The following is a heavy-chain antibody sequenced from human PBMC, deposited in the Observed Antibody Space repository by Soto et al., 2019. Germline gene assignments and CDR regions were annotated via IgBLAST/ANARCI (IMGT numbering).Heavy chain of an antibody. Sequence: PGGSLRLSCAASGFTFSSYGMHWVRQAPGKGLEWVAVISYDGSNKYYADSVKGRFTIPRDNSKNTLYLQMNSLRAEDTAVYYCAKDPRAAAGTHSDAFDIWGQGTMVTVSS. J-gene: IGHJ3*02. CDR1: GFTFSSYG. CDR3: AKDPRAAAGTHSDAFDI. D-gene: IGHD6-13*01. V-gene: IGHV3-30*18. CDR2: ISYDGSNK.